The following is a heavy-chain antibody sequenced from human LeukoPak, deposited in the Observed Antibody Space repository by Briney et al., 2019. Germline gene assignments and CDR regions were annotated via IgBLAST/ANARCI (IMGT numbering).Heavy chain of an antibody. J-gene: IGHJ4*02. CDR3: ARYYGDYSDFDY. Sequence: ASVKVSCKASGCTFTSYGISWVRQAPGQGLEWMGWISAYNGDTNYAQKLQGRVTMTTDTSTSTAYMELRSLRSDDTAVYYCARYYGDYSDFDYWGQGTLVTVSS. CDR2: ISAYNGDT. V-gene: IGHV1-18*01. D-gene: IGHD4-17*01. CDR1: GCTFTSYG.